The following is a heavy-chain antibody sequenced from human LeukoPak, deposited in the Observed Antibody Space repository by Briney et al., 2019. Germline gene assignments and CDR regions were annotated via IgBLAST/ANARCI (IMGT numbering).Heavy chain of an antibody. J-gene: IGHJ4*02. V-gene: IGHV1-8*01. D-gene: IGHD7-27*01. Sequence: ASVKVSCKASGYTFTSYDFNWVRQATGQRPEWMGWMSPNSGDTGYAQKFQDGVTMTRNTSISTAYMELSSLRSDDTAVYYCARGPPNWGYDYWGPGTLVTVSS. CDR1: GYTFTSYD. CDR3: ARGPPNWGYDY. CDR2: MSPNSGDT.